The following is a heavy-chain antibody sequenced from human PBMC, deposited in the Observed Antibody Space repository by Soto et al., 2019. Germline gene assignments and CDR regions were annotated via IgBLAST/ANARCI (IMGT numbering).Heavy chain of an antibody. V-gene: IGHV1-69*01. D-gene: IGHD2-15*01. CDR2: IIPIFGTA. CDR3: AREGGYCSGGSCYGGLDAFDI. J-gene: IGHJ3*02. CDR1: GGTFSSYA. Sequence: QVQLVQSGAEVKKPGSSVKVSGKASGGTFSSYAISWVRQAPGQGLEWMGGIIPIFGTANYAQKFQGRVTITADESTRTAYLELSSLRSEDTAVYYCAREGGYCSGGSCYGGLDAFDIWGQGTMVTVSS.